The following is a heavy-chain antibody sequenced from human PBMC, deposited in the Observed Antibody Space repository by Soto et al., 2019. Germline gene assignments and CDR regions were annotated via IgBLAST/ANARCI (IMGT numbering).Heavy chain of an antibody. D-gene: IGHD2-2*01. CDR3: AKDRLPAGMSGFDY. Sequence: EVQLLESGGDLVQPGGSLRLSCAASGFIFSRHAMSWVRQAPGKGLEWVSIISGRGGTTYYADSVKGRFTLSRDNSKNTLYLQMNSLRTEDTAVYYCAKDRLPAGMSGFDYWGQGTLVTVSS. CDR2: ISGRGGTT. J-gene: IGHJ4*02. CDR1: GFIFSRHA. V-gene: IGHV3-23*01.